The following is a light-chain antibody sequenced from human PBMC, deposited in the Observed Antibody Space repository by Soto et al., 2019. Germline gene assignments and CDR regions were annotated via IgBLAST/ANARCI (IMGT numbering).Light chain of an antibody. V-gene: IGKV1-6*01. CDR2: ASS. J-gene: IGKJ4*01. CDR3: QQYNSWPLT. Sequence: AIRMTQSPSSLSASVGDRVTMSCRASQGIRNDLAWYQQKAGKAPKLLIFASSNLQSGVPSRFSGSGSGTDFTLTISRLQPEDFATYYCQQYNSWPLTFGGGTKVEIK. CDR1: QGIRND.